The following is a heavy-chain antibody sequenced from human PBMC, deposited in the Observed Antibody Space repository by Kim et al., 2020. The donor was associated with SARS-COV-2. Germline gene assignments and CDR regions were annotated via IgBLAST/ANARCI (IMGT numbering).Heavy chain of an antibody. J-gene: IGHJ3*02. D-gene: IGHD3-16*02. CDR3: ARVATGGVIVTNSFHM. V-gene: IGHV3-74*01. CDR2: IRPDGSGA. CDR1: GFTFGSYW. Sequence: GGSLRLSCAAAGFTFGSYWIHWVRQAPGKGLVWVSRIRPDGSGANYADSVTGRFTISRDNAMNTVFLQMNSLRAEDTAVYYCARVATGGVIVTNSFHMWGQGTMVTVSS.